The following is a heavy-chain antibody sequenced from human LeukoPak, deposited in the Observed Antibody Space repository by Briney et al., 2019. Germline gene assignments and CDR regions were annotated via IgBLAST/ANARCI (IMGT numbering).Heavy chain of an antibody. CDR2: IRYDGSNK. CDR3: AKAPYSSSWYRDYYYGMDV. V-gene: IGHV3-30*02. CDR1: GFTFSSYG. D-gene: IGHD6-13*01. J-gene: IGHJ6*02. Sequence: PGGSLRLSCAASGFTFSSYGMHWVRQAPGKGLEGVAFIRYDGSNKYYADSVKGRFTISRDNSKNTVYLQMNSLRAEDTAVYYCAKAPYSSSWYRDYYYGMDVWGQGTTVTVSS.